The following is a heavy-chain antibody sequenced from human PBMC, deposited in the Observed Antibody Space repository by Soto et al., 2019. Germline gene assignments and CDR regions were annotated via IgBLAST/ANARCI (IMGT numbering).Heavy chain of an antibody. Sequence: EVQLVESGGGLVQPGGSLRLSCAASGFTFSSYWMHWVRQAPGKGLVWVSRINSDGSSTSYADSVKGRFTISRDNAKNTLYLQMNSLRAEDTVVYYCARPAMVRVGAFDIWGQGTMVTVSS. CDR3: ARPAMVRVGAFDI. D-gene: IGHD5-18*01. J-gene: IGHJ3*02. CDR2: INSDGSST. CDR1: GFTFSSYW. V-gene: IGHV3-74*01.